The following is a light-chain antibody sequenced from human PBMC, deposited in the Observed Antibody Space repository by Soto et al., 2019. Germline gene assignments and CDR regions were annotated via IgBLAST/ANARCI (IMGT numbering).Light chain of an antibody. Sequence: IVLTQSPGTLSLSPGERATLSCRASQSVSSSYLAWYQQKPGQAPRLLIYGASTRATGTPDRFSGSGSGTDFTLTINRLEPDDFAIYYCQLYGSSSSWTFGQGTKVDIK. CDR2: GAS. V-gene: IGKV3-20*01. J-gene: IGKJ1*01. CDR3: QLYGSSSSWT. CDR1: QSVSSSY.